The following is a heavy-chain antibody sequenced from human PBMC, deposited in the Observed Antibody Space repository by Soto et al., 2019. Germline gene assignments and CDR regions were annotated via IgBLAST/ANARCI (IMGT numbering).Heavy chain of an antibody. Sequence: SETPSPTRPFSGGSISSYYWGWVPPPPGEGLEWVGDIYYSGSTTYNPSLKSRVTISVDTSKNQFSLKLSSVTAADTAVYYCARVNSPYYYDSSGYYFYYYYYGMDVWGQGTTVTVSS. V-gene: IGHV4-59*01. CDR2: IYYSGST. D-gene: IGHD3-22*01. CDR1: GGSISSYY. J-gene: IGHJ6*02. CDR3: ARVNSPYYYDSSGYYFYYYYYGMDV.